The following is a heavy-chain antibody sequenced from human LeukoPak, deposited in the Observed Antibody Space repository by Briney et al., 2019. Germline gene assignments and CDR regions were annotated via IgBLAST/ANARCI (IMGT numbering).Heavy chain of an antibody. D-gene: IGHD6-19*01. J-gene: IGHJ4*02. CDR1: GYTFTRYA. V-gene: IGHV1-18*01. CDR2: ISPYNGNI. Sequence: GASVKVSCKTSGYTFTRYAISWVRQAPGQGLEWMGWISPYNGNINYAQKLQGRVTMTTDTSTSTAYMQLRSLGSDDTAVYYCARDRGAGYNSGLYGIDLDYWGQGTLVTVSS. CDR3: ARDRGAGYNSGLYGIDLDY.